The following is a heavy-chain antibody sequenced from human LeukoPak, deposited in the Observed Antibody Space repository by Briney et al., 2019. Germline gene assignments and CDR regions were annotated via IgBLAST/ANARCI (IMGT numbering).Heavy chain of an antibody. D-gene: IGHD1-26*01. CDR2: ISGSGGST. CDR3: ASVGLGRAPSTSWFDP. J-gene: IGHJ5*02. CDR1: GFTFSSYA. V-gene: IGHV3-23*01. Sequence: GGSPRLSCARSGFTFSSYAMSWVGQAPGKGLEWVSAISGSGGSTYYADSVKGRFTISRDNSKNTLYLQINCLRAEDTAVYYCASVGLGRAPSTSWFDPWGQGTLVTVSS.